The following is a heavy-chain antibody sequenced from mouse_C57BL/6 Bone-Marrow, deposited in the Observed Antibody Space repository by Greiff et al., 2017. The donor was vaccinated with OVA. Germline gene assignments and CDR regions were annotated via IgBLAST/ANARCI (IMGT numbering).Heavy chain of an antibody. J-gene: IGHJ4*01. CDR1: GYTFTSYW. D-gene: IGHD1-1*01. CDR2: IYPGNSDT. Sequence: EVQLQQSGTVLARPGASVKMSCKTSGYTFTSYWMHWVKQRPGQGLEWIGAIYPGNSDTSYNQKFKGKAKLTAVTSASTAYMELSSRTNEDSAGYYCTRVGYYGSSYEGYAMDYWGQGTSVTVSS. V-gene: IGHV1-5*01. CDR3: TRVGYYGSSYEGYAMDY.